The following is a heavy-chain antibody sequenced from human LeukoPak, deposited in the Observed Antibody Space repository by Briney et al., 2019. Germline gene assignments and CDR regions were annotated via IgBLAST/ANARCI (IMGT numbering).Heavy chain of an antibody. J-gene: IGHJ4*02. D-gene: IGHD6-13*01. Sequence: GESLKISCKGSAYRFTNYWIGWVRQMPGKGLEWMGIIYPGDSNYRYSPSFQGQVTISADKSISTAFLQWSSLKASDTAMYYCARWAATGTGLDYWGQGTLVTV. CDR3: ARWAATGTGLDY. CDR2: IYPGDSNY. CDR1: AYRFTNYW. V-gene: IGHV5-51*01.